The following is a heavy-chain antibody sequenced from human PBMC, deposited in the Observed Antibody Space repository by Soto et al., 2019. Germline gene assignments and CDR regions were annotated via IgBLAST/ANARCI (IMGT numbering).Heavy chain of an antibody. D-gene: IGHD2-21*02. V-gene: IGHV4-4*02. CDR1: GGTVASSHW. CDR2: VYHTGDT. Sequence: PSETLSLTCGVSGGTVASSHWWSWVRRSPGRGLEWIGNVYHTGDTNFNPSLQSRVTFSLDKSNNQFSLRLTSVTAADTAVYLRAREIVTARRNNQSDHLGPGTRFT. CDR3: AREIVTARRNNQSDH. J-gene: IGHJ5*02.